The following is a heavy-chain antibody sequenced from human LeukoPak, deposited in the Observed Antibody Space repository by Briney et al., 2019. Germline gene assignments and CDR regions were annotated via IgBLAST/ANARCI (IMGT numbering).Heavy chain of an antibody. J-gene: IGHJ3*02. Sequence: PGGSLRLSCAASGFTFSSYAMSWVRQAPGKGLEWVSAISGSGGSTYYADSVKGRFTISRDNSKITLYLQMNSLRAEDTAVYYCAKDRDGGKGAFDIWGQGTMVTVSS. D-gene: IGHD4-23*01. CDR2: ISGSGGST. V-gene: IGHV3-23*01. CDR1: GFTFSSYA. CDR3: AKDRDGGKGAFDI.